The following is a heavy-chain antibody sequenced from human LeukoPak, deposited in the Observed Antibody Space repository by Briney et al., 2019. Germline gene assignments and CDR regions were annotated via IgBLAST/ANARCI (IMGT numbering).Heavy chain of an antibody. Sequence: PGGSLRLSCAASGFSLGDYWMNWVRQAPGKGLEWLATIKQDGSETHYLDSVKGRLSISRDNAKNSLYLQINSLRAEDTAVYYCARGGGWDQLLCHYWGQGTLVTVSS. J-gene: IGHJ4*02. CDR3: ARGGGWDQLLCHY. D-gene: IGHD2-2*01. V-gene: IGHV3-7*01. CDR1: GFSLGDYW. CDR2: IKQDGSET.